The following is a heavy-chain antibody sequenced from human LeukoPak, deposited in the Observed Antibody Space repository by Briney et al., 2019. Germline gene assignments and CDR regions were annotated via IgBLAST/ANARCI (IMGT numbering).Heavy chain of an antibody. V-gene: IGHV3-23*01. CDR3: ANGDTAMAGHYGYYMDV. J-gene: IGHJ6*03. CDR2: IFGSGGST. D-gene: IGHD5-18*01. CDR1: GFTTSIYA. Sequence: ASLCLSCAPSGFTTSIYATSWVRHALERGRGWGSDIFGSGGSTYYADSVKGRFTISRDNSKNTLYLQMNSLRAEDTAVYYCANGDTAMAGHYGYYMDVWGKGTTVTVSS.